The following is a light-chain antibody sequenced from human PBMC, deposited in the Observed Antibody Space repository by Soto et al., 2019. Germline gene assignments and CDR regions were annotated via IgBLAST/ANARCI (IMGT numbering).Light chain of an antibody. Sequence: QSALTQPASVSGSPGQSITISCTGTSSDVGSYNLVSWYQQHRGKAPKLMIYEVSKRPSGVSNRFSGSKSGNTASLAISGLQAEDEADYYCCSYAGSSTSLVVFGGGTKLTVL. CDR1: SSDVGSYNL. J-gene: IGLJ2*01. CDR3: CSYAGSSTSLVV. CDR2: EVS. V-gene: IGLV2-23*02.